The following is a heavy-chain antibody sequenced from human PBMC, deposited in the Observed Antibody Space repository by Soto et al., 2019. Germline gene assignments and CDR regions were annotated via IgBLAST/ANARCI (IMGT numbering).Heavy chain of an antibody. CDR1: GGTFSSYT. V-gene: IGHV1-69*02. CDR2: IIPILGIA. J-gene: IGHJ6*03. D-gene: IGHD2-2*01. Sequence: SVKVSCKASGGTFSSYTISWVRQAPGQGLEWMGRIIPILGIANYAQKFQGRVTITADKSTSTAYMELSSLRSEDTAVYYCARTYCSSTSCPTNPDYYYYYMDVWGKGTTVTVSS. CDR3: ARTYCSSTSCPTNPDYYYYYMDV.